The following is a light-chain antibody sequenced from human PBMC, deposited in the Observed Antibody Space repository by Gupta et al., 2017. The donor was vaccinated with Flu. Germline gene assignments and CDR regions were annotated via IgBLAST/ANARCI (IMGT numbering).Light chain of an antibody. CDR3: EQYAESPRA. CDR1: QSIGSNNY. CDR2: GVS. V-gene: IGKV3-20*01. Sequence: EIVLTQSPGTLSLSPGERATLSCRASQSIGSNNYLSWFQQKPGLAPRLVIYGVSNSATGIPDRFSGSGSGTDFSLTISRLEPEDFAVYFCEQYAESPRAFGQGTKVEIK. J-gene: IGKJ1*01.